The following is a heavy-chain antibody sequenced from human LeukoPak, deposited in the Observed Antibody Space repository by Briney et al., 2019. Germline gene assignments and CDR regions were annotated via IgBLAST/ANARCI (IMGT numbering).Heavy chain of an antibody. J-gene: IGHJ4*02. D-gene: IGHD6-19*01. CDR3: ARDEWLVRGGGFDY. CDR2: TYYRSKWYN. V-gene: IGHV6-1*01. Sequence: PSQTLSLTCAISGDSVSSNSDAWNWIRQSPSRGLEWLGRTYYRSKWYNDYAVSVKSRITINPDTSKNQFSLQLNSVTPEDAAVYYCARDEWLVRGGGFDYWGQGTLVTVSS. CDR1: GDSVSSNSDA.